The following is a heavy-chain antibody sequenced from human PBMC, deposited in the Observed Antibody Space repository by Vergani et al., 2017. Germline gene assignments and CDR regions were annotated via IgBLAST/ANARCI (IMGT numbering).Heavy chain of an antibody. Sequence: QVQLQESGPGLVKPSQTLSLTCTVSGGSISSGSYYWSWIRQPAGKGLEWIGRIYTSGSTNYNPSLKSRVTISVDTSKNQFSLKLSSVTAADTAVYYCAGDDPNDYYGSGSTIYYYYGMDVWGQGTTVTVSS. D-gene: IGHD3-10*01. CDR3: AGDDPNDYYGSGSTIYYYYGMDV. J-gene: IGHJ6*02. CDR2: IYTSGST. V-gene: IGHV4-61*02. CDR1: GGSISSGSYY.